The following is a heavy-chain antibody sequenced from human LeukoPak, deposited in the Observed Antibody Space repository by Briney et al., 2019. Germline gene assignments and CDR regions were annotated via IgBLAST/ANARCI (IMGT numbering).Heavy chain of an antibody. Sequence: GASVKVSCKASGYTFTSYYMHWVRQAPGQGLEWMGIINPSGGSTSYAQKFQGRVTMTRDMSTSTVHMELSSLRSEDTAVYYCARTAGVVVPAAIPKPENWFDPWGQGTLVTVSS. CDR2: INPSGGST. J-gene: IGHJ5*02. D-gene: IGHD2-2*02. V-gene: IGHV1-46*01. CDR1: GYTFTSYY. CDR3: ARTAGVVVPAAIPKPENWFDP.